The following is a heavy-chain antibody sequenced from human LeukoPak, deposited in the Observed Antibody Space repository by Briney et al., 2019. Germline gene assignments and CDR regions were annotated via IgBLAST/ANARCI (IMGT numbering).Heavy chain of an antibody. J-gene: IGHJ4*02. Sequence: GGSLRLSCAASGFTFSNYWMSWVRQAPGKGLEWVANIKQDGSEKYYVDSVKGRFTISRDNAKNSLYLQMNSLRAEDTAVYYCARGSPECSGGSCYSDYWGQGTLVTVSS. CDR2: IKQDGSEK. V-gene: IGHV3-7*01. CDR3: ARGSPECSGGSCYSDY. CDR1: GFTFSNYW. D-gene: IGHD2-15*01.